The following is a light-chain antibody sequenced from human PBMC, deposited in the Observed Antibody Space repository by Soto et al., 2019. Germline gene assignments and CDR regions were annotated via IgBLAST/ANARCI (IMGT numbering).Light chain of an antibody. CDR2: GAS. J-gene: IGKJ2*01. V-gene: IGKV3-15*01. CDR3: QQYNHWPSYT. Sequence: EVVMTQSQATLSVSPGERATLSCRASQRISSNLAWSQQNACQAPRLLMYGASTRATGVPARFSGSGSGTEFTLTISSLQSEDFAIYYCQQYNHWPSYTFGQGTKLQIK. CDR1: QRISSN.